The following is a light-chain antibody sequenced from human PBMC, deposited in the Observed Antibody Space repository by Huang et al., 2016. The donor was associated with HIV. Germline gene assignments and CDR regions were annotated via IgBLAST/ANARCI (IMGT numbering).Light chain of an antibody. CDR1: QSVTSN. J-gene: IGKJ5*01. V-gene: IGKV3-15*01. CDR2: GAS. Sequence: EIVMTQSPATLSVSPGERVTLSCRASQSVTSNLAWYQQRPGQAPRLLIYGASTRATGIPARFSGSWSETEFTLTITSLQSEDFAVYYCQQYDKWPPITFGQGTRLEIK. CDR3: QQYDKWPPIT.